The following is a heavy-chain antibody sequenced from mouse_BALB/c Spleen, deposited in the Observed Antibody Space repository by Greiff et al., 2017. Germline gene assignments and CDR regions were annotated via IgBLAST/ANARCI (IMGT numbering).Heavy chain of an antibody. J-gene: IGHJ4*01. D-gene: IGHD2-4*01. CDR2: IYPGNSDT. CDR3: TRYDYDIDYAMDY. CDR1: GYTFTSYW. Sequence: VQLKESGTVLARPGASVKMSCKASGYTFTSYWMHWVKQRPGQGLEWIGAIYPGNSDTSYNQKFKGKAKLTAVTSTSTAYMELSSLTNEDSAVYYCTRYDYDIDYAMDYWGQGTSVTVSS. V-gene: IGHV1-5*01.